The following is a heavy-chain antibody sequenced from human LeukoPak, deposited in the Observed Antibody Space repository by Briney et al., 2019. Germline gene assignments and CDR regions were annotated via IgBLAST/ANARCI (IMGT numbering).Heavy chain of an antibody. CDR3: ARLIVATTDYGMDV. Sequence: GALVKVSCKASGYTFTGYCMHWVRQAPGQGLEWMGWINPNSGGTNYAQKFQGRVTMTRDTSISTAYMELSRLRSDDTAVYYCARLIVATTDYGMDVWGQGTTVTVSS. V-gene: IGHV1-2*02. CDR2: INPNSGGT. J-gene: IGHJ6*02. CDR1: GYTFTGYC. D-gene: IGHD5-12*01.